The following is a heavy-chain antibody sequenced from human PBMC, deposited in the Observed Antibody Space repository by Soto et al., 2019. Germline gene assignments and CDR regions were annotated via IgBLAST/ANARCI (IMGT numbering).Heavy chain of an antibody. CDR2: NDNSASS. V-gene: IGHV4-61*03. Sequence: SETLSLTCTVSGGSVSSDSYYWSWHRPPPGKGLEWIGHNDNSASSKHNPSLKSRVTISADTTKINFSLKLSSVTAADTAVFYYARADILNTGFFDDWGQGTLVTVSS. CDR1: GGSVSSDSYY. CDR3: ARADILNTGFFDD. D-gene: IGHD3-9*01. J-gene: IGHJ4*02.